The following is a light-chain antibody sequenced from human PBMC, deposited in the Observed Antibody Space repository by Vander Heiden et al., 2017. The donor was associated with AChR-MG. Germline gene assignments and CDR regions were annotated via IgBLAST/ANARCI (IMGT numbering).Light chain of an antibody. Sequence: DIVLTQSPATLSLSPGETATLPCRASQSISNYLAWYQQKPGQAPRLLIYDASNRATGIPARFSGGGSGTDFTLTISSLESEDSAVYYCQQRSHWPPLTFGGGTKVEIK. J-gene: IGKJ4*01. CDR1: QSISNY. CDR2: DAS. CDR3: QQRSHWPPLT. V-gene: IGKV3-11*01.